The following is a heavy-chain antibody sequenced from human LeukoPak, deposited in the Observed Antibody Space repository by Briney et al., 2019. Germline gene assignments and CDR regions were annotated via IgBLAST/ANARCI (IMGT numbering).Heavy chain of an antibody. CDR2: TYPGDSDT. CDR1: GYSFTSYW. Sequence: GASLKISCKGSGYSFTSYWIGWVRQMPGKGLEWMGMTYPGDSDTRYSPSFQGQVTISADKSISTAYLQWSSLKASDTAMYYCARHLSPDGFDIWGQGTMVTVSS. J-gene: IGHJ3*02. V-gene: IGHV5-51*01. D-gene: IGHD2/OR15-2a*01. CDR3: ARHLSPDGFDI.